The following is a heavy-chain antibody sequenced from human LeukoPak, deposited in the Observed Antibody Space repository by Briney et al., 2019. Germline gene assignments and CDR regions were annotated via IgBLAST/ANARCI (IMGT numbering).Heavy chain of an antibody. CDR1: GDTFINYY. J-gene: IGHJ5*02. D-gene: IGHD3-10*01. CDR3: ATTAMVRGVIVRGNWFDP. CDR2: IDPSAGTT. Sequence: GASVKVSCKASGDTFINYYIHCVRQAPGQGLEWMGIIDPSAGTTNYAQKFQGRVTMTEDTSTDTAYMELSSLRSEDTAVYYCATTAMVRGVIVRGNWFDPWGQGTLVTVSS. V-gene: IGHV1-46*01.